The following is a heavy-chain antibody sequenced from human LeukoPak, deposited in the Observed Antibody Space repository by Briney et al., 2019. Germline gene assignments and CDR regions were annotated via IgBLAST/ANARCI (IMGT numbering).Heavy chain of an antibody. CDR2: IGGGRGAT. V-gene: IGHV3-48*01. J-gene: IGHJ4*02. CDR3: ARAAVTLELLSEHYYFDY. D-gene: IGHD2-21*01. CDR1: EFILGSYW. Sequence: GGSLRLSCVGSEFILGSYWMSWVRQAPGKGLEWVSYIGGGRGATFYADSVKGRFTISRDDARKSIYLQMTSLRAEDTAVYYCARAAVTLELLSEHYYFDYWGQGVLVTVSS.